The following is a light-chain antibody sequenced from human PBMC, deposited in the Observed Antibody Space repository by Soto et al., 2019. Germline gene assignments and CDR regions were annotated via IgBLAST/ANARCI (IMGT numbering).Light chain of an antibody. CDR1: SSDVGGYHY. Sequence: QSALTQPPSASGSPGQSVTISCTGTSSDVGGYHYVSWYQQHPGKAPKLMIYEVSNRPSGVSNRFSGSKSGNTASLTISGLQAEDEADYYCSSYTSSSTLYVVFGGGTKVTVL. CDR2: EVS. CDR3: SSYTSSSTLYVV. J-gene: IGLJ2*01. V-gene: IGLV2-14*01.